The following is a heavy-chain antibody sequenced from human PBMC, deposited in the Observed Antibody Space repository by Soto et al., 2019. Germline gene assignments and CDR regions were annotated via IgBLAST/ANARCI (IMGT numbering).Heavy chain of an antibody. D-gene: IGHD3-16*01. Sequence: QVQLQQWGAGLLKTSETLSLTCAVYGGSFSNYYWSWIRQPPGKGLEWIGEINQSGSANYNPTLKSRVTISLETSKNQFSLKLSSVTAADTAVYYCARAKFYDYIWGSSTYYCGYWGQGTMVTVSS. CDR3: ARAKFYDYIWGSSTYYCGY. CDR1: GGSFSNYY. V-gene: IGHV4-34*01. J-gene: IGHJ4*02. CDR2: INQSGSA.